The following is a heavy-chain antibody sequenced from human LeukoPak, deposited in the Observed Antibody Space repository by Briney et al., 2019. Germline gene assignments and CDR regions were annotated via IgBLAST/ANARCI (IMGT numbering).Heavy chain of an antibody. D-gene: IGHD3-22*01. CDR2: INPNSGGT. J-gene: IGHJ3*02. V-gene: IGHV1-2*02. CDR3: AREYYDSSGYYSRAFDI. Sequence: ASVKVSCKASGYTFTGYYMHWVRQGPGQGLEWMGWINPNSGGTNYAQKFQGRVTMTRDTSISTAYMELSRLRSDDTAVYYCAREYYDSSGYYSRAFDIWGQGTMVTVSS. CDR1: GYTFTGYY.